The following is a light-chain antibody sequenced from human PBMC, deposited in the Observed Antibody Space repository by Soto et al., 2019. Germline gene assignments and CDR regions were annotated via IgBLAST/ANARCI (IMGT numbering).Light chain of an antibody. CDR2: LNSDGSH. CDR1: SGHSSYS. Sequence: QPVLTQSPSASASQGASVKLTCTLSSGHSSYSIAWHQQQPEKGPRYLMNLNSDGSHNKGDGIPDRFSGSSSGAERYLTISSLQSEDEGDYYCQTWGTGFQVFGGGTKLTVL. J-gene: IGLJ3*02. V-gene: IGLV4-69*01. CDR3: QTWGTGFQV.